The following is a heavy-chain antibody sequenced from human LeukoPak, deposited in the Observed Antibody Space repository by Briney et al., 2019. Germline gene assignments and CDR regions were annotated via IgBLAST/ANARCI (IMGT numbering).Heavy chain of an antibody. CDR3: AALEVAGSYNWFDP. V-gene: IGHV4-61*08. J-gene: IGHJ5*02. CDR1: GGSVSSGAYY. D-gene: IGHD6-19*01. Sequence: PSETLSLTCTVSGGSVSSGAYYWSWIRQPPGKGLEWIGYIYYTGSTNFNPSLKSRLTISVDTSKNQFSLKLSSVTAADTAVYYCAALEVAGSYNWFDPWGQGTLVTVSS. CDR2: IYYTGST.